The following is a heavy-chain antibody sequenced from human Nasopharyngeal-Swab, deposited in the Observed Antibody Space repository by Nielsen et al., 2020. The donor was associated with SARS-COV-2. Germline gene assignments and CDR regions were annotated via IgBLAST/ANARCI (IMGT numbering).Heavy chain of an antibody. Sequence: GSLRLSCAVYGGSFSGYYWSWIRQPPGKGLEWIGEINHSGSTNYNPSLKSRVTISVDTSKNQFSLKLSSVTAADTAVYYCAKGLIWFGELFDPWGQGTPVTVSS. CDR2: INHSGST. CDR1: GGSFSGYY. D-gene: IGHD3-10*01. J-gene: IGHJ5*02. CDR3: AKGLIWFGELFDP. V-gene: IGHV4-34*01.